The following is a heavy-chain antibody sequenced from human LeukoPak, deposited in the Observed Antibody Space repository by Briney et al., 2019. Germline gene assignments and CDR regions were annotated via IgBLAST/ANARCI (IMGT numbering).Heavy chain of an antibody. D-gene: IGHD3-10*01. J-gene: IGHJ4*02. Sequence: PSETLSLTCTGSGASTSSYYWTWIRQPPGKGLEWTGSVYYSGSTNYNPSLQSRVTISVDKSKNLFSLKLTSVTTADTAVYYCARDHYFGSGLFYWGQGTLVTVSS. CDR1: GASTSSYY. CDR3: ARDHYFGSGLFY. CDR2: VYYSGST. V-gene: IGHV4-59*12.